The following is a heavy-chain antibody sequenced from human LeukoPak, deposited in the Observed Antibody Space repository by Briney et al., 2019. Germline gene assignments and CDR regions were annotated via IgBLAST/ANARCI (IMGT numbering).Heavy chain of an antibody. Sequence: GGSLRLSCAASGFTFSNAWMSWVRQAPGKGLEWVGRIKSKTDGGTTDYAVPVKGRFTISRDDSKNTLYLQMNSLKTEDTAVYYCTTSGRGSGYYYVFDYWGQGTLVTVSS. CDR2: IKSKTDGGTT. D-gene: IGHD3-22*01. J-gene: IGHJ4*02. V-gene: IGHV3-15*01. CDR1: GFTFSNAW. CDR3: TTSGRGSGYYYVFDY.